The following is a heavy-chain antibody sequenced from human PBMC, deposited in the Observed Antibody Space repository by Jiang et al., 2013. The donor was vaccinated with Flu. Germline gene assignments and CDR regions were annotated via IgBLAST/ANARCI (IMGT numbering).Heavy chain of an antibody. J-gene: IGHJ5*02. CDR2: INPTGTGT. Sequence: GAEVKKPGASVKISCKSSGYTLTTKYMHWVRQAPGQGPEWMGLINPTGTGTLYAQKFQDRITMTRDTSTSTDYMELRSLRSEDTAVYYCARDNSDSTSSWWFDPWGQGTLVTVSS. D-gene: IGHD2/OR15-2a*01. V-gene: IGHV1-46*01. CDR3: ARDNSDSTSSWWFDP. CDR1: GYTLTTKY.